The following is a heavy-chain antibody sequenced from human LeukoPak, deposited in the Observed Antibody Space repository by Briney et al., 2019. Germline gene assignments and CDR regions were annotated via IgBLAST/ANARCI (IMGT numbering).Heavy chain of an antibody. J-gene: IGHJ6*02. CDR1: GYTFTGYY. V-gene: IGHV1-2*02. CDR2: INPNSGGT. D-gene: IGHD2-15*01. CDR3: ARSYCSGGSCYVYYYYGMDV. Sequence: ASVKVSCKASGYTFTGYYMHWVRQAPGQGLEWMGWINPNSGGTNYAQKFQGRVTMTRDTSISTAYMELSRLRSDDTAVYYCARSYCSGGSCYVYYYYGMDVWGQGTTVTVS.